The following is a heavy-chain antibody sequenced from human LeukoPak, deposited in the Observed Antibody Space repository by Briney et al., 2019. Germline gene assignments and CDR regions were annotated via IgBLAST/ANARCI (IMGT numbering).Heavy chain of an antibody. CDR3: AKDRGSGYHYFDY. J-gene: IGHJ4*02. Sequence: PGGSLRLSCPVSGFTFSSYAMSWVRQAPGRGLEWVSVISTSGESAYYADSVKGRFTISRDNSKNTLYLQMNSLGAEDTAVYYCAKDRGSGYHYFDYWGQGTLVTVSS. CDR2: ISTSGESA. V-gene: IGHV3-23*01. D-gene: IGHD3-22*01. CDR1: GFTFSSYA.